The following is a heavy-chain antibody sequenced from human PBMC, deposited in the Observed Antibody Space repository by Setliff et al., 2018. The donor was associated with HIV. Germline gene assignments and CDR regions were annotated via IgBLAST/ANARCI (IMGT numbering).Heavy chain of an antibody. CDR3: ARGDSTWPTQLLDV. CDR1: GGSISSSHY. D-gene: IGHD2-2*01. Sequence: SLTCAVSGGSISSSHYWSWVRQTPVKGLEWIGEIYHSGSVNHNPSLRSRVTMSVDKSKNHFSLRLSSVTAADTAVYYCARGDSTWPTQLLDVWGKGTTVTVSS. CDR2: IYHSGSV. V-gene: IGHV4-4*02. J-gene: IGHJ6*04.